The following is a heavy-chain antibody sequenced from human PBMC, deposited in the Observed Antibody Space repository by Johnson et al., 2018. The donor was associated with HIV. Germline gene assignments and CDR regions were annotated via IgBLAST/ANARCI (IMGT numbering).Heavy chain of an antibody. CDR1: GFTFSSYA. V-gene: IGHV3-30*18. Sequence: QVQLVESGGGVVQPGRSLRLSCAVSGFTFSSYAMHWVRQAPGEGLEWVAVISYDGSNKYYADSVKGRFTISRDNSKNTLYLQMNSLRAEDTAVYYCAKWGLGGAPKGAFDIWGQGTMVTVSS. D-gene: IGHD3-16*01. J-gene: IGHJ3*02. CDR2: ISYDGSNK. CDR3: AKWGLGGAPKGAFDI.